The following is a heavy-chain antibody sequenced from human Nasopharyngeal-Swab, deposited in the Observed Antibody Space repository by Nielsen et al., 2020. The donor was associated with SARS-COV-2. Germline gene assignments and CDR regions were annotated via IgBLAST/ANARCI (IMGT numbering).Heavy chain of an antibody. Sequence: VRQCPGKGLEWVANIKQDGSEKYYVDSVKGRFTISRDNAKNSLYLQMNSLRAEDTAVYYCASSSGWRDYWGQGTLVTVSS. CDR2: IKQDGSEK. J-gene: IGHJ4*02. CDR3: ASSSGWRDY. V-gene: IGHV3-7*01. D-gene: IGHD6-19*01.